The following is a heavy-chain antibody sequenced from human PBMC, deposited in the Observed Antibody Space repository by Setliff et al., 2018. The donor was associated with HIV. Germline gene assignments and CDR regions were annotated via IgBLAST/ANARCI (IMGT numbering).Heavy chain of an antibody. CDR1: GYTFTSYY. V-gene: IGHV1-46*04. J-gene: IGHJ4*02. CDR2: INASGGST. CDR3: ARDKYSSSENFDY. Sequence: ASVKVSCKASGYTFTSYYIHWVRQAPGQGLEWMGIINASGGSTTCAQKLQGRVTMTRDTSTSTVYMELRSLRSEDTAVYYCARDKYSSSENFDYWGQGTLVTVSS. D-gene: IGHD6-6*01.